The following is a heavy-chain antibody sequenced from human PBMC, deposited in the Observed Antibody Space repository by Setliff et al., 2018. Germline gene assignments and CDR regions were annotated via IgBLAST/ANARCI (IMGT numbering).Heavy chain of an antibody. CDR2: IIPIFGTT. Sequence: SVKVSCKASGGSFSTYAISWARQAPGQGLEWMGVIIPIFGTTNNAQKFQGRVTITADESTSTTYMELSSLRSEDTAVYYCARANYYDSSGHSVYGMDVWGQGTTVTVSS. J-gene: IGHJ6*02. D-gene: IGHD3-22*01. CDR1: GGSFSTYA. V-gene: IGHV1-69*13. CDR3: ARANYYDSSGHSVYGMDV.